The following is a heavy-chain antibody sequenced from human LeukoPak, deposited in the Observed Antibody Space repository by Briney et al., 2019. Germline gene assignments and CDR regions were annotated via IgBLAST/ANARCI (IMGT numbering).Heavy chain of an antibody. CDR3: AKTWIMRGGLDY. D-gene: IGHD3-10*01. V-gene: IGHV3-30*02. J-gene: IGHJ4*02. CDR2: IRYDGSNK. CDR1: GFTFSSYW. Sequence: GGSLRLSCVASGFTFSSYWMTWVRQAPGKGLEWVAFIRYDGSNKYYADSVKGRFTISRDNSKNTLYLQMNSLRAEDTAVYYCAKTWIMRGGLDYWGQGTLVTVSS.